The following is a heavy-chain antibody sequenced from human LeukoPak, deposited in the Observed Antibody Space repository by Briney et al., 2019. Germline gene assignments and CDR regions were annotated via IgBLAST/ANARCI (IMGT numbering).Heavy chain of an antibody. CDR1: RGSISSYY. CDR3: ARVRVSSGSHPWYFDY. Sequence: SETLSLTCTVSRGSISSYYWSWIRQPPGQGLEWIGYIYYSGSTDYNPSLKSRVNISVDTSKNQFSLKLSSVTAADTAEYYCARVRVSSGSHPWYFDYWGQGTLVSVSS. J-gene: IGHJ4*02. V-gene: IGHV4-59*01. D-gene: IGHD3-22*01. CDR2: IYYSGST.